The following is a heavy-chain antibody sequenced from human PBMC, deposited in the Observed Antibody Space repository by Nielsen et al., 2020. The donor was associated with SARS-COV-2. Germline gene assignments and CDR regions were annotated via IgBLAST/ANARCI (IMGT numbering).Heavy chain of an antibody. CDR1: GGSISTYF. CDR3: AREVGYYDSSEFDAFDI. CDR2: INNRGSV. J-gene: IGHJ3*02. D-gene: IGHD3-22*01. Sequence: SETLSLTCTVSGGSISTYFWSWIRQPPGKGLEWIGYINNRGSVNYNPSLESRVTISVDTSENQFSLKLRSVTAADTAVYYCAREVGYYDSSEFDAFDIWGQGTKVTVSS. V-gene: IGHV4-59*01.